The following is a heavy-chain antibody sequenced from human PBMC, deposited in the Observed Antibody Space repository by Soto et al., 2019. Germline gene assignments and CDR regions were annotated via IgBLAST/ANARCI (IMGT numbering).Heavy chain of an antibody. CDR3: ASSTFLFPYYFDY. D-gene: IGHD2-21*01. V-gene: IGHV3-33*03. J-gene: IGHJ4*01. CDR1: GFTFSSYG. Sequence: SLRLSCAASGFTFSSYGMHWVRQAPGKGLEWVAVIWYDGSNKYYADSVKGRFTISRDNAKKSLYLQMNSLRAGDTAVYYCASSTFLFPYYFDYWGHGTLVTVSS. CDR2: IWYDGSNK.